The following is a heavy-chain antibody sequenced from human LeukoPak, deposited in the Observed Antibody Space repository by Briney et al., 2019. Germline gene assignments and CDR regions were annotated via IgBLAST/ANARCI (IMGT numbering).Heavy chain of an antibody. J-gene: IGHJ3*02. V-gene: IGHV4-39*01. Sequence: SETLSLTCTVSGGSISSSSYYWGWIRQPPGKGLEWIGSIYYSGSTYYNPSLKSRVTISVDTSKNQFSLKLSSVTAADTAVYYCARHRLWFGEFDAFDIWGQGTMVTVSS. CDR3: ARHRLWFGEFDAFDI. CDR1: GGSISSSSYY. CDR2: IYYSGST. D-gene: IGHD3-10*01.